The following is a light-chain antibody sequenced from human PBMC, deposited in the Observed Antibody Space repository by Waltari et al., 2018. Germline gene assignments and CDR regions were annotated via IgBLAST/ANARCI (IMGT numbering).Light chain of an antibody. V-gene: IGKV3-15*01. Sequence: EIVMTQSPATLSVSPGERATLSCRASQSFSSNLAWYQQEPGQAPRLLIHGASTRATGIPARFSGSGSGTEFTLTISSLQSEDFAVYYCQQYNNWPPGAFGQGTKVEIK. CDR2: GAS. CDR1: QSFSSN. CDR3: QQYNNWPPGA. J-gene: IGKJ1*01.